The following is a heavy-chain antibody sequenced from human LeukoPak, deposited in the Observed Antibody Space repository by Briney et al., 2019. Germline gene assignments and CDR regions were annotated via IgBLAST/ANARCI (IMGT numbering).Heavy chain of an antibody. CDR1: GYTLTELL. J-gene: IGHJ5*02. D-gene: IGHD1-26*01. CDR2: IRAYNGNT. CDR3: AREVPSRRGSYGWFDP. V-gene: IGHV1-18*01. Sequence: ASVKVSCKVSGYTLTELLMHWVRPAPGKRLEGMGRIRAYNGNTNYAQKLQGRVPMTTDTPTSTAYMELRSLRSDDTAVYYCAREVPSRRGSYGWFDPWGQGTLVTVSS.